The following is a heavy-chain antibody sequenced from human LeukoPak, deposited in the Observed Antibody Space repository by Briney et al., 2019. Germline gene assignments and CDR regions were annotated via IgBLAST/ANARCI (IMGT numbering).Heavy chain of an antibody. CDR2: IGRSSSTI. CDR1: GFTFSTYS. CDR3: AIGTGTTSRDAFDI. V-gene: IGHV3-48*01. D-gene: IGHD1-7*01. Sequence: AGGSLRLSCAASGFTFSTYSMNWVRQAPGKGLEWVAYIGRSSSTIYYTDSVKGRFTISRDNAKNSLYLQMNDLRAEDTAVYYCAIGTGTTSRDAFDIWGQGTMVTVSS. J-gene: IGHJ3*02.